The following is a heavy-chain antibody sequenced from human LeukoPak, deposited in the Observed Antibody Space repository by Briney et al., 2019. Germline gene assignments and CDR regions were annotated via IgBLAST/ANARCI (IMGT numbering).Heavy chain of an antibody. CDR1: GGTFSSYG. Sequence: GSSVKVSCKASGGTFSSYGISWVRQAPGQGLEWMGGIIPIFGTANYAQKFQGRVTITADESTSTAYMELSSLRSEDTAVYYCARAGSAEGSSGYYYNYFDYWGQGTLVTVSS. J-gene: IGHJ4*02. D-gene: IGHD3-22*01. V-gene: IGHV1-69*01. CDR2: IIPIFGTA. CDR3: ARAGSAEGSSGYYYNYFDY.